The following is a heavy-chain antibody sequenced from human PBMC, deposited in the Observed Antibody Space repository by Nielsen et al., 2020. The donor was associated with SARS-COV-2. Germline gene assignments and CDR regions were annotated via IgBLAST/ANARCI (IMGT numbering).Heavy chain of an antibody. D-gene: IGHD3-10*01. CDR1: GFTFSSYA. Sequence: GESLKISCAASGFTFSSYAMSWVRQAPGKGLEWVSAISGSGGSTYYADSVKGRFTLSRDNSKNTLYLQMNSLRAEDTAVYYCATLGELLWDYWGQGTLVTVSS. J-gene: IGHJ4*02. V-gene: IGHV3-23*01. CDR2: ISGSGGST. CDR3: ATLGELLWDY.